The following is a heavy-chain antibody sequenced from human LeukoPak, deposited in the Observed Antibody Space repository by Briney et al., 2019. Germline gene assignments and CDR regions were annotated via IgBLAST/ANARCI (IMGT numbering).Heavy chain of an antibody. CDR2: ISSSGSTI. CDR3: AREPATMVRRLDY. D-gene: IGHD3-10*01. V-gene: IGHV3-11*01. J-gene: IGHJ4*02. CDR1: GFTFSDYY. Sequence: GGSLRLSCAASGFTFSDYYMSWIRQAPGKGLEWVSYISSSGSTIYYADSVKGRFTISRDNAKNSLYLQMNSLRAEDTAVYYCAREPATMVRRLDYWGQGTLVTVSS.